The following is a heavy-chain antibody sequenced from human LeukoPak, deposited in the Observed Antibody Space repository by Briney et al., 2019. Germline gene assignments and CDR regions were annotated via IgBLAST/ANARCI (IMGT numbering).Heavy chain of an antibody. CDR2: VYSDGVT. V-gene: IGHV3-66*02. J-gene: IGHJ5*02. CDR1: GFTVSSYG. D-gene: IGHD3-16*01. CDR3: VRDRAEGRAWGEFDP. Sequence: PGGSLRLSCAASGFTVSSYGMSWVRQAPGKGPEWVSLVYSDGVTRYADSVQGRFTISRDNSKNTVSLQRNKLRVEDTAVYHCVRDRAEGRAWGEFDPWGQGILVTVSS.